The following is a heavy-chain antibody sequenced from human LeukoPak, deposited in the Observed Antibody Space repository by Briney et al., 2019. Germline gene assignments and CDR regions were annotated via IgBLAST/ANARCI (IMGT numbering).Heavy chain of an antibody. V-gene: IGHV1-69*13. Sequence: SVKVSCKASGGTFGSYAISWVRQAPGQGLEWMGGIIPIFGTANYAQKFQGRVTITADESTSTAYMELSSLRSEDTAVYYCARVVGGVAVAGYDYWGQGTLVTVSS. D-gene: IGHD6-19*01. CDR2: IIPIFGTA. CDR3: ARVVGGVAVAGYDY. CDR1: GGTFGSYA. J-gene: IGHJ4*02.